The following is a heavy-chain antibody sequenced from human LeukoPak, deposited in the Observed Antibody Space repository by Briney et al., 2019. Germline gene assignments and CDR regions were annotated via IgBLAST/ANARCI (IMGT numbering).Heavy chain of an antibody. Sequence: GGSLRLSCTGSGFSFTTYAMHWVRQAAGKGLEWVAVISFDGSSQYNADFVKGRFTISRDNSKNTVSLQMNSLRLEDAAIYYCARQLETTIGDSWGQGTLVTVSS. D-gene: IGHD5-12*01. CDR3: ARQLETTIGDS. V-gene: IGHV3-30*14. J-gene: IGHJ4*02. CDR1: GFSFTTYA. CDR2: ISFDGSSQ.